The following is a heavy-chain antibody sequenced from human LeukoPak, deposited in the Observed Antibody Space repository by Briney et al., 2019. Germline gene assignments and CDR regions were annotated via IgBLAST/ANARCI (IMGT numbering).Heavy chain of an antibody. CDR3: ARGEPGELLYDY. D-gene: IGHD3-10*01. V-gene: IGHV4-59*01. CDR1: GGSISSYY. CDR2: IYYSGST. Sequence: SETLSLTCTVSGGSISSYYWSWIRQPPGKGLEWIGYIYYSGSTNYNPSLKSRVTISVDTSKNQFSLKLSSVTAADTAVYYCARGEPGELLYDYWGQGTLVTVSS. J-gene: IGHJ4*02.